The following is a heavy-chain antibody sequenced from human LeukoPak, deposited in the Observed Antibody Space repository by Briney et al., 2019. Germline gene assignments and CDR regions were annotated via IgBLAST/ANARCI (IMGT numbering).Heavy chain of an antibody. V-gene: IGHV4-30-4*07. CDR3: ATFRGSPWRGPLDN. D-gene: IGHD5-12*01. J-gene: IGHJ4*02. CDR2: IYYSGST. Sequence: SETLSLTCAVSGGSISSGGYSWSWIRQPPGKGLEWIGYIYYSGSTYYNPSLKSRVTISVDTSKNQFSLKLSSVTAADTAVYYCATFRGSPWRGPLDNWGQGTLVSVSS. CDR1: GGSISSGGYS.